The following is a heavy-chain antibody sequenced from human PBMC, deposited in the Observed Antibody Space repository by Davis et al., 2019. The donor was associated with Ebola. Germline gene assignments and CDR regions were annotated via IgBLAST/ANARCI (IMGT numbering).Heavy chain of an antibody. Sequence: GESLKISCAASGFTFSSYGMHWVRQAPGKGLEWVAFIRYDGSNKYYADSVKGRFTISRDNSKNTLYLQMNSLRAEDTAVYYCAKDVRLTYSLDYWGQGTLATVSS. CDR2: IRYDGSNK. CDR3: AKDVRLTYSLDY. D-gene: IGHD2-21*01. V-gene: IGHV3-30*02. CDR1: GFTFSSYG. J-gene: IGHJ4*02.